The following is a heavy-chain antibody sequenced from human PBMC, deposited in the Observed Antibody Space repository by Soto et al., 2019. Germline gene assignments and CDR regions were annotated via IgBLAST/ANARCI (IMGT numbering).Heavy chain of an antibody. CDR3: ARDDGGESGRFTFDN. CDR1: GFTFSDYG. CDR2: ISGSGST. V-gene: IGHV3-23*01. D-gene: IGHD1-26*01. Sequence: LRLSCAASGFTFSDYGMSWVRQAPGKGLEWVSAISGSGSTFYADSVKGRFTISRDNSKNTLYLQMNSLRAEDTAVYYCARDDGGESGRFTFDNWGQGTLVTVSS. J-gene: IGHJ4*02.